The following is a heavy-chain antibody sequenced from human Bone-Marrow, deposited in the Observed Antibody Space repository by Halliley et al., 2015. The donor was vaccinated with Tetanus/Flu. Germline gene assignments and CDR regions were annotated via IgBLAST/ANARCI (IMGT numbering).Heavy chain of an antibody. V-gene: IGHV4-59*01. Sequence: LEWIGSIYYSGPPHYPPPLKTRVNISVDTSKNQFSLRLSSVTAADTAVYYCGRTRIAVTGYYFDYWGLGTLVTVPS. CDR2: IYYSGPP. D-gene: IGHD6-19*01. J-gene: IGHJ4*02. CDR3: GRTRIAVTGYYFDY.